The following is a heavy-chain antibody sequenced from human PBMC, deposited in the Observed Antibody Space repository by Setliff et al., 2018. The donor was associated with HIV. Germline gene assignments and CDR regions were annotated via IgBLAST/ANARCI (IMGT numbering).Heavy chain of an antibody. CDR1: GASINGGRFY. CDR3: ARTNKAAPASAGFDV. Sequence: SETLSLTCNVLGASINGGRFYWGWIRQPPGKALEWLGSVFHSGSDYYNPSLKSRVIISVDTSRKHFSLTLNSVTAADTAIYYCARTNKAAPASAGFDVWGQGTMVTVSS. J-gene: IGHJ3*01. CDR2: VFHSGSD. V-gene: IGHV4-39*02. D-gene: IGHD6-25*01.